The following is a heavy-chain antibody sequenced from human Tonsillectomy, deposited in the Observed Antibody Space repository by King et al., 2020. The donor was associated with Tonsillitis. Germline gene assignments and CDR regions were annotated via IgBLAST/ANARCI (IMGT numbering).Heavy chain of an antibody. Sequence: GRVKPSETLSLTCTVSGGSISNFYWSWIRQPPGKGLEWIGYIYYSGSTNYKPSLKSRVTISVDTSKNQFSLKLRSVTAADTAVYYCASPYPVLKYWGQGTLVTVSS. J-gene: IGHJ4*02. D-gene: IGHD3-9*01. CDR3: ASPYPVLKY. CDR2: IYYSGST. CDR1: GGSISNFY. V-gene: IGHV4-59*01.